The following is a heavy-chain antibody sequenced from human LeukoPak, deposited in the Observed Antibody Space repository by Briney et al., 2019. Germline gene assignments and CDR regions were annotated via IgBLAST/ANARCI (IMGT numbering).Heavy chain of an antibody. CDR1: GFTFSSYE. Sequence: QPGGSLGLSCAASGFTFSSYEMNWVRQAPGKGLEWVSYISSSGSTIYYADSVKGRFTISRDNAKNSLYLQMNSLRAEDTAVYYCARWENGVAGYYYYYGMDVWGKGTTVTVSS. D-gene: IGHD6-19*01. J-gene: IGHJ6*04. CDR2: ISSSGSTI. CDR3: ARWENGVAGYYYYYGMDV. V-gene: IGHV3-48*03.